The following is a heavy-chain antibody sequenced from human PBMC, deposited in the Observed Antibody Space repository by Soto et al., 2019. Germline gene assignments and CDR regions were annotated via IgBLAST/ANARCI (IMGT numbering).Heavy chain of an antibody. CDR3: ARSRERIQRWYPGGYFDY. V-gene: IGHV1-18*01. Sequence: RASVEESFKASGYTFTSYRLNWLRPALGQDLEWMGWISAYNGSTYYAQELAGGVTLTTDTSTSTAFMELRRVRSDDTVLYFCARSRERIQRWYPGGYFDYWGQGTLVTVSS. CDR2: ISAYNGST. CDR1: GYTFTSYR. J-gene: IGHJ4*02. D-gene: IGHD5-18*01.